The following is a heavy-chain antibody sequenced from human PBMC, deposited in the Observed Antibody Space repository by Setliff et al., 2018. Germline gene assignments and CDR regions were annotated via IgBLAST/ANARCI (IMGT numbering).Heavy chain of an antibody. CDR3: ATSGATDYYGMDV. CDR2: INPSGGST. Sequence: GASVKVSCKASGYTFTSYYMHWVRQAPGQGLEWMGIINPSGGSTSYAQKFQGRVTMTRDTSTSTVYMELSSLRSEDTAVYYCATSGATDYYGMDVWGQGTTVTVSS. V-gene: IGHV1-46*01. J-gene: IGHJ6*02. CDR1: GYTFTSYY. D-gene: IGHD1-26*01.